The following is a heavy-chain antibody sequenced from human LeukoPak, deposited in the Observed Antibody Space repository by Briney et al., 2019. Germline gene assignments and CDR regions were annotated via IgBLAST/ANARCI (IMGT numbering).Heavy chain of an antibody. CDR3: ARDRGYCTNGVCYASRFDP. CDR1: GFTFSSYA. CDR2: INSDASST. J-gene: IGHJ5*02. V-gene: IGHV3-74*01. Sequence: GGSLRLSCAASGFTFSSYAMSWVRQAPGKGLEWVSAINSDASSTSYADSVKGRFTISRDNAKNTLYLQMNSLRAEDTAVYYCARDRGYCTNGVCYASRFDPWGQGTLVTVSS. D-gene: IGHD2-8*01.